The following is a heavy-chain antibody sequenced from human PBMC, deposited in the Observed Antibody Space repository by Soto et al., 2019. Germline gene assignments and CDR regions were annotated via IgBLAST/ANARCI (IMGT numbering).Heavy chain of an antibody. J-gene: IGHJ5*02. CDR1: DGSISNFY. CDR2: ISSSGNT. V-gene: IGHV4-59*01. D-gene: IGHD2-15*01. Sequence: ASETLSLTCTVSDGSISNFYWSWIRQPPGKGLEWIGYISSSGNTNYNPSLKSRVSISVDTSKNQFSLKLSSVTAADTAVYYCARGSYASSWFDPWGQGTLVTVSS. CDR3: ARGSYASSWFDP.